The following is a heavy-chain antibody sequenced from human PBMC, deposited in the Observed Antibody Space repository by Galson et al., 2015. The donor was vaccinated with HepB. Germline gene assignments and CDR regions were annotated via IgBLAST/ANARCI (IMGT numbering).Heavy chain of an antibody. J-gene: IGHJ6*02. CDR2: IIPILGIA. V-gene: IGHV1-69*02. CDR1: GGTFSSYT. Sequence: SVKVSCKASGGTFSSYTISWVRQAPGQGLEWMGRIIPILGIANYAQKFQGRVTITADKSTSTAYMELSSLRSEDTAVYYCASIYSSSWHPLGYYGMDVWGQGTTVTVSS. CDR3: ASIYSSSWHPLGYYGMDV. D-gene: IGHD6-13*01.